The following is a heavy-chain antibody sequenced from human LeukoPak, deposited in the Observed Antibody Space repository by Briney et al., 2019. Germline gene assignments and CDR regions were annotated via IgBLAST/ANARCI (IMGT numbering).Heavy chain of an antibody. Sequence: GGSLRLSCAASGFTFSSYAMHWVRQAPGKGLECVAVIWHDGSNKYCTDSVKGRFTISRDNSQNTLYLQMNNLRAEDTAVYYCARGGWFGQLLPNDYWGQGTLVTVSS. J-gene: IGHJ4*02. CDR3: ARGGWFGQLLPNDY. V-gene: IGHV3-33*01. D-gene: IGHD3-10*01. CDR2: IWHDGSNK. CDR1: GFTFSSYA.